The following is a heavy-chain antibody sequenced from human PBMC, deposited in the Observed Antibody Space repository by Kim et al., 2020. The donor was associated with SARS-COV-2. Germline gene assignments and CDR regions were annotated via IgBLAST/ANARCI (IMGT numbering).Heavy chain of an antibody. CDR1: GFTFSSYS. CDR3: ARDERTVAGPNIDY. Sequence: GGSLRLSCAASGFTFSSYSMNWVRQAPGKGLEWVSSISSSSSYIYYADSVKGRFTISRDNAKNSLYLQMNSLRAEDTAVYYCARDERTVAGPNIDYWGQGTLVTVSS. D-gene: IGHD6-19*01. V-gene: IGHV3-21*01. CDR2: ISSSSSYI. J-gene: IGHJ4*02.